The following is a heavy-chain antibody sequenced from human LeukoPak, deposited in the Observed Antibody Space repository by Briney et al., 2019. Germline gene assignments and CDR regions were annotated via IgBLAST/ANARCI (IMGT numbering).Heavy chain of an antibody. Sequence: SVRVSCKASGGTFSTYAINWVRQAPGQGLEWMGGIIPIFGTANYAQKFQGRVTISTDESTSTAYMELSSLISEDTAVYYCARVFARGGEISGSYYYYWGQGTLVTVSS. J-gene: IGHJ4*02. V-gene: IGHV1-69*05. CDR1: GGTFSTYA. CDR2: IIPIFGTA. D-gene: IGHD3-10*01. CDR3: ARVFARGGEISGSYYYY.